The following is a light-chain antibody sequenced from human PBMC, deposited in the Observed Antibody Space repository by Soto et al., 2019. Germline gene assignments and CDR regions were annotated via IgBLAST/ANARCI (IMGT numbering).Light chain of an antibody. J-gene: IGKJ1*01. Sequence: EIVLTQSPGTLSLSPGERATLSCRASQGVSGSYLAWYQQKPGETPRLLIYGASSRATGSPNRFSGSESGTDFTLTISRLEPEDFTVYYCQHYASSPRTFGQGTKVEIK. CDR1: QGVSGSY. CDR3: QHYASSPRT. CDR2: GAS. V-gene: IGKV3-20*01.